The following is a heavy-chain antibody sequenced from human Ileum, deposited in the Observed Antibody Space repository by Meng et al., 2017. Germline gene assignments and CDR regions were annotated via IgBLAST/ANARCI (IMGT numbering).Heavy chain of an antibody. Sequence: QVQLQESGPGLLKPSETLSLSCTVSGGSISSGEYCWGWIRQPSGKGLEWIGSVYFTGYTYYSPSLMSRVTISVETSKNQFSLRLTSVTAADTGLYLCARHGHFTPDKYYFDSWGQGTLVTVSS. CDR2: VYFTGYT. D-gene: IGHD3-3*02. CDR3: ARHGHFTPDKYYFDS. V-gene: IGHV4-39*01. J-gene: IGHJ4*03. CDR1: GGSISSGEYC.